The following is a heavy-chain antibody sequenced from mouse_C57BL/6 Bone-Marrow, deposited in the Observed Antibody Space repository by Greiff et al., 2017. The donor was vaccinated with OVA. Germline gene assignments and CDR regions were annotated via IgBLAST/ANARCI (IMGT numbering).Heavy chain of an antibody. Sequence: EVHLVESGGGLVKPGGSLKLSCAASGFTFSDYGMHWVRQAPEKGLEWVAYISSGSSTIYYADTVKGRFTISRDNAKNTLFLQMTSLRSEDTAMYYCARSIYYDYDWFAYWGQGTLVTVSA. V-gene: IGHV5-17*01. J-gene: IGHJ3*01. D-gene: IGHD2-4*01. CDR3: ARSIYYDYDWFAY. CDR2: ISSGSSTI. CDR1: GFTFSDYG.